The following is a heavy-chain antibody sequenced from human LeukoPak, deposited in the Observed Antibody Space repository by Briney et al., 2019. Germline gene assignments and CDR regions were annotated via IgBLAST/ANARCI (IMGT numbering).Heavy chain of an antibody. J-gene: IGHJ4*02. CDR2: IIPIFGTA. Sequence: SVKVSCKASGGTFSSYAISWVRQAPGQGLEWMGGIIPIFGTANYAQKFQGRVTITADESTSTAYMELSSLRSEDTAVYYCARSRLRYSGTEFDYWGQGTLVTVSS. CDR1: GGTFSSYA. D-gene: IGHD4-23*01. V-gene: IGHV1-69*13. CDR3: ARSRLRYSGTEFDY.